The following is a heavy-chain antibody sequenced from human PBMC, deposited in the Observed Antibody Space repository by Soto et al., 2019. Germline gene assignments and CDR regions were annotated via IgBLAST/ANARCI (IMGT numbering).Heavy chain of an antibody. D-gene: IGHD6-6*01. CDR3: TRGKRIDGAARRFDY. J-gene: IGHJ4*02. V-gene: IGHV3-49*04. CDR2: IRSKAYGGTT. CDR1: GFTFGDYA. Sequence: GGSLRLSCTASGFTFGDYAMSWVRQAPGKGLEWVGFIRSKAYGGTTEYAASVKGRFTISRDDSKSIAYLQMNSLKTEDTAVYYCTRGKRIDGAARRFDYWGQGTLVTVSS.